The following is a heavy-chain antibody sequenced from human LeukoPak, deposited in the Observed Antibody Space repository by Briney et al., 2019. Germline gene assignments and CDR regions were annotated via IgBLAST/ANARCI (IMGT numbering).Heavy chain of an antibody. CDR3: TRGDRDGYRLYYFDY. D-gene: IGHD5-24*01. CDR2: VSYDESNK. CDR1: GFTFNSYG. J-gene: IGHJ4*02. Sequence: GGSLRLSCAASGFTFNSYGMHWVRQAPGKGLEWVAVVSYDESNKYYADSVQGRFTISRDNSKNTLYLQMNSLRAEDTAVYYCTRGDRDGYRLYYFDYWGQGILVTVSS. V-gene: IGHV3-30*03.